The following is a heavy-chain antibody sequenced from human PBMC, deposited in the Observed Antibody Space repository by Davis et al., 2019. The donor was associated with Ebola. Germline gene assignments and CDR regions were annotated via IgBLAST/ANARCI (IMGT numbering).Heavy chain of an antibody. J-gene: IGHJ4*02. CDR3: ARSVAAAGTLPFDY. D-gene: IGHD6-13*01. CDR2: ISAYNGNT. CDR1: GYTFTSYG. Sequence: ASVKVSCKASGYTFTSYGISWVRQAPGQGLEWMGWISAYNGNTNYAQKLQGRVTITTDTSTSTAYMELRSLRSDDTAVYYCARSVAAAGTLPFDYWGQGTLVTVSS. V-gene: IGHV1-18*01.